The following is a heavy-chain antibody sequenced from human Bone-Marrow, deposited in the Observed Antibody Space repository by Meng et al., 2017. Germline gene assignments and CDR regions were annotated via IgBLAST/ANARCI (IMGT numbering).Heavy chain of an antibody. J-gene: IGHJ3*02. D-gene: IGHD5-24*01. V-gene: IGHV1-69*02. CDR1: GGTFSSYT. CDR3: ARPNLGDGYSDAFDI. CDR2: IIPILGIA. Sequence: SVKVSCKASGGTFSSYTISWVRQAPGQGLEWMGRIIPILGIANYAQKFQGRVTITADKSTSTAYMELSSLRSEDTAVYYCARPNLGDGYSDAFDIWGQGTMVTVSS.